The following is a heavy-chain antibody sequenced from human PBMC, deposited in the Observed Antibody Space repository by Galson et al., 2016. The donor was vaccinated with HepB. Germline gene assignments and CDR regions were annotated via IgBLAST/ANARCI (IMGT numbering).Heavy chain of an antibody. D-gene: IGHD3-3*01. CDR1: GGSISSDNW. Sequence: LSLTCAVSGGSISSDNWWNWVRQPPGKGLEWIGKIYHTESTDYNPSLQSRVTISLDKSENKFSLNLTSVTAADTAVYYCARANYEIWSGPLDSWGQGILVTVSS. CDR2: IYHTEST. J-gene: IGHJ4*02. CDR3: ARANYEIWSGPLDS. V-gene: IGHV4-4*02.